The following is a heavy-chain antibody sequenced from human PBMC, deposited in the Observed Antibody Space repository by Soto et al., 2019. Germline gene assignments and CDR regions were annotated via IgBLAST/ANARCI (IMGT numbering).Heavy chain of an antibody. Sequence: EVQLLESGGGWVQPGGSWGLSCSPAGFTFTTYPMSWFRRAPGKGLEWVSGFRSSGIDGTTYYADPVKGRFTISRDNPKNTLFLQMNSLRAEDTAIYYCAKKVNSGAGSQYFDYWGQGTLVTVSS. CDR1: GFTFTTYP. CDR2: FRSSGIDGTT. J-gene: IGHJ4*02. CDR3: AKKVNSGAGSQYFDY. D-gene: IGHD3-10*01. V-gene: IGHV3-23*01.